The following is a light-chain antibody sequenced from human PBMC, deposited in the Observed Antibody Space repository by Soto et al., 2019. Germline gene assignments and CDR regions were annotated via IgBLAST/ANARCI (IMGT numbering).Light chain of an antibody. J-gene: IGKJ2*01. CDR1: QSVNNN. V-gene: IGKV3-15*01. CDR3: QQYNNLPPDT. Sequence: EIILTQSPASLSVSPGERATLSCRASQSVNNNLAWYQQKPGQAPSLLIYGASTRATGIPGRFRGSGSGTEFTLSLTSLQSEDFAVYFCQQYNNLPPDTFGQGTKLEI. CDR2: GAS.